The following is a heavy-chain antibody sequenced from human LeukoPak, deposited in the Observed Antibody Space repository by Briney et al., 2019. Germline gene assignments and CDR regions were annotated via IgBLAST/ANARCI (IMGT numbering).Heavy chain of an antibody. V-gene: IGHV3-23*01. CDR1: GFSVSNYY. J-gene: IGHJ4*02. Sequence: SGGSLRLSCAASGFSVSNYYMSWVRQAPGKGLEWVSAISGSGGSTYYADSVKGRFTISRDNSKNTLYLQMNSLRAEDTAVYYCAKDPWGTGDVYWGQGTLVTVSS. CDR2: ISGSGGST. D-gene: IGHD7-27*01. CDR3: AKDPWGTGDVY.